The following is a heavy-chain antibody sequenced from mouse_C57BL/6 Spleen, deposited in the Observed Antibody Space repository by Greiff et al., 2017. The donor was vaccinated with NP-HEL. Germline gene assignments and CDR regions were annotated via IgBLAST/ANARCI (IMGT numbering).Heavy chain of an antibody. CDR1: GYTFTSYW. Sequence: QVQLQQPGAELVRPGSSVKLSCKASGYTFTSYWMHWVKQRPIQGLEWIGNIDPSDSETHYNQKFKDKATLTVDKSSSTAYMQLSSLTSEDSAVYYCARDWGYYAMDYWGQGTSVTVSS. V-gene: IGHV1-52*01. CDR3: ARDWGYYAMDY. CDR2: IDPSDSET. D-gene: IGHD4-1*01. J-gene: IGHJ4*01.